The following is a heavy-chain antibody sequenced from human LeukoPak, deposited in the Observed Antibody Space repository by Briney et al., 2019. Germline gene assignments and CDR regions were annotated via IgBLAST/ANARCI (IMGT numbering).Heavy chain of an antibody. Sequence: GGCLRLSCAASGFTFDDYTMHWVRQAPGKGLGWVSLISWDGGSTYYADSVKGRFTISRDNSKNSLYLQMNSLRTEDTALYYCAREEGDYWGQGALVTVSS. CDR3: AREEGDY. V-gene: IGHV3-43*01. CDR2: ISWDGGST. J-gene: IGHJ4*02. CDR1: GFTFDDYT.